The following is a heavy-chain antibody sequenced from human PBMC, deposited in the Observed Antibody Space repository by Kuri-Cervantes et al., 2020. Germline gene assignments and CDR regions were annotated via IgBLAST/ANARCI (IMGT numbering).Heavy chain of an antibody. CDR1: GGSISSSSYY. Sequence: SETLSLTCTVSGGSISSSSYYWGWIRQPPGKGLEWIGSIYYSGSTYYNPSLKSRVTISVDTSKNQFSLKLSSVTAADTAVYYCARGQSDYNFWSGYQSHNYYYYYMDVWGKGTTVTVSS. J-gene: IGHJ6*03. D-gene: IGHD3-3*01. CDR2: IYYSGST. CDR3: ARGQSDYNFWSGYQSHNYYYYYMDV. V-gene: IGHV4-39*01.